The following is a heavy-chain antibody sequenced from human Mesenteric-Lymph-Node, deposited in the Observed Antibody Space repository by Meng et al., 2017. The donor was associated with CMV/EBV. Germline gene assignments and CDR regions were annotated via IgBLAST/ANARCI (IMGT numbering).Heavy chain of an antibody. Sequence: GESLKISCAASGFTFRTYGMHWVRQAPGKGLEWVAFIRYDGSNKYYADSVKGRFTISRDNSKNTLYLQMNSLRAEDTAVYYCANLFPPGYDFWSGHRHRPKYGMDVWGQGTTVTVSS. J-gene: IGHJ6*02. CDR1: GFTFRTYG. CDR3: ANLFPPGYDFWSGHRHRPKYGMDV. V-gene: IGHV3-30*02. CDR2: IRYDGSNK. D-gene: IGHD3-3*01.